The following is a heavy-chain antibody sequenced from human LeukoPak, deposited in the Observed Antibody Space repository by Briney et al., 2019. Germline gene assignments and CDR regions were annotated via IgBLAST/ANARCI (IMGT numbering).Heavy chain of an antibody. V-gene: IGHV3-23*01. CDR3: AKDLVPYYDILTGSRGNWFDP. CDR2: ISGSGGST. Sequence: GGSLRLSCTPSGLSFGDYGMSWVRQAPGKGLEWVSGISGSGGSTYYADSVKGRFTISRDNSKNTLYLQMNSLRAEDTAVYYCAKDLVPYYDILTGSRGNWFDPWGQGTLVTVSS. CDR1: GLSFGDYG. D-gene: IGHD3-9*01. J-gene: IGHJ5*02.